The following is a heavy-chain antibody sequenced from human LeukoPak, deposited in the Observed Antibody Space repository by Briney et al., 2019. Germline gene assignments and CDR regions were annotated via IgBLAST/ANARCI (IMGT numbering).Heavy chain of an antibody. V-gene: IGHV3-48*01. J-gene: IGHJ4*02. CDR1: GFTFSSYS. CDR3: AREHDKSRDGYNFLGCY. Sequence: GGSLRLSCAASGFTFSSYSMNWVRQAPGKGLEWVSYISSSSSTIYYADSVKGRFTISRDNAKNSLYLQMNSLRAEDTAVYYCAREHDKSRDGYNFLGCYWGQGTLVTVSS. CDR2: ISSSSSTI. D-gene: IGHD5-24*01.